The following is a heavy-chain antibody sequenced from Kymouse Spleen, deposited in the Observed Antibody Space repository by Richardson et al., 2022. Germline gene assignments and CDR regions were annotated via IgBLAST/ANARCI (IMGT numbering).Heavy chain of an antibody. J-gene: IGHJ4*02. D-gene: IGHD3-10*01. Sequence: QLQLQESGPGLVKPSETLSLTCTVSGGSISSSSYYWGWIRQPPGKGLEWIGSIYYSGSTYYNPSLKSRVTISVDTSKNQFSLKLSSVTAADTAVYYCALYYYGSGSYYIPLFDYWGQGTLVTVSS. CDR3: ALYYYGSGSYYIPLFDY. CDR1: GGSISSSSYY. CDR2: IYYSGST. V-gene: IGHV4-39*01.